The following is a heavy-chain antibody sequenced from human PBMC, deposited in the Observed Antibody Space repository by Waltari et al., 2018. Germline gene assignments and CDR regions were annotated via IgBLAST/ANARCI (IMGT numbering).Heavy chain of an antibody. CDR1: GNRFTGPW. CDR3: AHFKAIDRGYFDY. V-gene: IGHV5-51*01. Sequence: DVQLVQSGAEVKKPGESLKISCKVSGNRFTGPWIGWVRQTPENGLEWIGLIYPGDSDTRYSPSFQGHLTISADTSIATAYLQWSSLKASDTAMYYCAHFKAIDRGYFDYWGHGTLVMVSS. D-gene: IGHD3-10*01. J-gene: IGHJ4*01. CDR2: IYPGDSDT.